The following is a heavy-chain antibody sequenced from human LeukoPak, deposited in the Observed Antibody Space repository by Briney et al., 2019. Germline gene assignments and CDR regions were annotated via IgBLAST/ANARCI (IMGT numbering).Heavy chain of an antibody. V-gene: IGHV3-30*02. CDR1: GFTFTTYG. Sequence: GGSLTLSCAASGFTFTTYGMHWVRQAPGKGLEWLAFIRYDGSNENYADSVKGRFTIFRDNSKNTLYLQMNSLRAEDTAVYYCAREAPGYSSGWYYFDYWGQGTLVTVSS. CDR3: AREAPGYSSGWYYFDY. J-gene: IGHJ4*02. D-gene: IGHD6-19*01. CDR2: IRYDGSNE.